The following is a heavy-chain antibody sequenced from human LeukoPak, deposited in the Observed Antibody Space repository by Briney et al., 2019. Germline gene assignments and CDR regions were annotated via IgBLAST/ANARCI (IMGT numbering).Heavy chain of an antibody. V-gene: IGHV4-4*02. J-gene: IGHJ5*02. D-gene: IGHD3-22*01. CDR1: GGSISSSNW. Sequence: SETLSLTCAVSGGSISSSNWWSLLRQPPGEGLEWIGEIYHSGSTNYNPSLKRRVTISVDKSKNQFSLKLSSVTAADTAVYDCARDLKGDSSGYYYWFDPWGQGTLVTVSS. CDR3: ARDLKGDSSGYYYWFDP. CDR2: IYHSGST.